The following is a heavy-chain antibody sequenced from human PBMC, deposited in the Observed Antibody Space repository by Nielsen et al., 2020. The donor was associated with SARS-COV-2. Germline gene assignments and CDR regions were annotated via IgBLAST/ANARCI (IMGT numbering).Heavy chain of an antibody. CDR3: TRVNPISSSWFDAFDI. Sequence: GESLKISCAASGFTFSGSTMHWVRQASGKGLEWIGRIRSKANIYATAYAASVKGRFTISRDDSKNTAYLQMNSLKTEDTAVFYCTRVNPISSSWFDAFDIWGQGTMVTVSS. J-gene: IGHJ3*02. D-gene: IGHD6-13*01. CDR2: IRSKANIYAT. CDR1: GFTFSGST. V-gene: IGHV3-73*01.